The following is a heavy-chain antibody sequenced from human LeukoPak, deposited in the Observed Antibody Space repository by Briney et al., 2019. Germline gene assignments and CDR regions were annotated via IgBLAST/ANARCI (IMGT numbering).Heavy chain of an antibody. CDR1: GGSISSYY. CDR3: ARGLGGSSGCFGY. J-gene: IGHJ4*02. CDR2: IYYSGRT. V-gene: IGHV4-59*01. D-gene: IGHD6-19*01. Sequence: SETLSLTCTVSGGSISSYYWSWIRQPPGKGLYWIGYIYYSGRTNYNPSLKSRVTISVDTSKNQLSLELRSVTAADTAVYYCARGLGGSSGCFGYWGQGTLVIVSS.